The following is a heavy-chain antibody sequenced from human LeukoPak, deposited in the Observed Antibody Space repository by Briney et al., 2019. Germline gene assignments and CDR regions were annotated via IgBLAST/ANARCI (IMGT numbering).Heavy chain of an antibody. CDR3: ARDYRATRDIDY. CDR2: ISYDGSNK. D-gene: IGHD5-12*01. Sequence: GGSLRLSCAASGFTFSSYAMSWVRQAPGKGLEWVAVISYDGSNKYYADSVKGRFTISRDNAKNTLYLQMNRLRAEDTAVYYCARDYRATRDIDYWGQGTLVTVSS. CDR1: GFTFSSYA. J-gene: IGHJ4*02. V-gene: IGHV3-30*03.